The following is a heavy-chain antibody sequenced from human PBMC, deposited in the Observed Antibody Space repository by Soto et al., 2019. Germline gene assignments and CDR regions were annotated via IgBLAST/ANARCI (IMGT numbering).Heavy chain of an antibody. Sequence: SDTLSLTCTVSGVSISSGGYYWILIRQHPGKGLEWIGYIYYSGFTYYNPSLKSRVTISVDTSKNQFSLKLSSVTAADTAVYYCARSIDPWGQGTLVT. CDR1: GVSISSGGYY. J-gene: IGHJ5*02. V-gene: IGHV4-31*03. CDR2: IYYSGFT. CDR3: ARSIDP.